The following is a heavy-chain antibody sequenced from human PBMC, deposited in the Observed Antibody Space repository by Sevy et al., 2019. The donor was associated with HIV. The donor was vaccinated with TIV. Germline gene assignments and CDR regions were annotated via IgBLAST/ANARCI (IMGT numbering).Heavy chain of an antibody. CDR2: IYYSGST. J-gene: IGHJ4*02. V-gene: IGHV4-59*01. CDR3: ARGRTMVRGVLDY. CDR1: GGSISSYY. D-gene: IGHD3-10*01. Sequence: SETLSLTCTVSGGSISSYYWSWIRQPPGKGLEWIGYIYYSGSTNYNPSLKSRVTISVDTSKNQFSLKLSSVTAADTAVYYCARGRTMVRGVLDYWGRGTLVTVSS.